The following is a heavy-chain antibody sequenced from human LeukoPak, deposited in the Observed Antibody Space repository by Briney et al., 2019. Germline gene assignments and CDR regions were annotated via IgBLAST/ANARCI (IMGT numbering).Heavy chain of an antibody. Sequence: ASVKVSCKASGGTFSSYAISWVRQAPGQGLEWMGGIIPIFGTANYAQKLQGRVTMTTDTSTSTAYMELRSLRSDDTAVYYCARGYYDFWSGPSYYMDVWGKGTTVTVSS. CDR3: ARGYYDFWSGPSYYMDV. CDR1: GGTFSSYA. D-gene: IGHD3-3*01. J-gene: IGHJ6*03. V-gene: IGHV1-69*05. CDR2: IIPIFGTA.